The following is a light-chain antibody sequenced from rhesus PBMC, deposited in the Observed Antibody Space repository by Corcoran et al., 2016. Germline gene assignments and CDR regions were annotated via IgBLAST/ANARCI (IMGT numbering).Light chain of an antibody. CDR3: LQDIQLPRT. V-gene: IGKV2-78*01. CDR2: LGS. Sequence: DIVMTQTPLSLPVTPGEPASISCRSSQSLLHSNGYTYLFWYLQKPGKSPQLLIYLGSNRASGVPDRLVGSGEGTDFTLKISRVEAEDVGVYYCLQDIQLPRTFGQGTKVEIK. CDR1: QSLLHSNGYTY. J-gene: IGKJ1*01.